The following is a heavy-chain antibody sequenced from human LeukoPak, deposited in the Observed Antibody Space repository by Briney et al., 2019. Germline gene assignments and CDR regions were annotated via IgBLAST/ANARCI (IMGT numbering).Heavy chain of an antibody. CDR3: ASPSNSYGTSFDY. J-gene: IGHJ4*02. Sequence: GGSLRLSCAASGFTVSSNYMSWVRQAPGKGLEWVSVIYSGGSTYYADSVKGRFTISRDNSKNTLYLQMNSLRAEDTAVYYCASPSNSYGTSFDYWGQGTLVTVSS. D-gene: IGHD5-18*01. V-gene: IGHV3-66*01. CDR2: IYSGGST. CDR1: GFTVSSNY.